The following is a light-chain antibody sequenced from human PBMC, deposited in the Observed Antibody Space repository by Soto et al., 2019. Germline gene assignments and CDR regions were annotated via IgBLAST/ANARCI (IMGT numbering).Light chain of an antibody. CDR3: SSIAGSHYV. CDR1: SSDVGGYNY. V-gene: IGLV2-8*01. Sequence: QSALXQPAAVSGSPGQSITISCTGSSSDVGGYNYVSWYQQHPGKAPKLMINEASKPPSGVPDRFSGSMSAHPASLTFSGPLAEDEADYICSSIAGSHYVFGGGTKAPVL. J-gene: IGLJ1*01. CDR2: EAS.